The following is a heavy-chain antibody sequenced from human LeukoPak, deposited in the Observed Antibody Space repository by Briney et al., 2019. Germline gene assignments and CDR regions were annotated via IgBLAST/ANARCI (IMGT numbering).Heavy chain of an antibody. CDR3: ARTAEGYAGGPGYSYYYYMDV. CDR2: IHYSGST. CDR1: GGSISSSNW. V-gene: IGHV4-61*01. J-gene: IGHJ6*03. Sequence: PSETLSLTCAVSGGSISSSNWWSWIRQPPGKGLEWIGYIHYSGSTHYNPSLKSRVTISVDTSKNQVSLKLRSVTAADTAVYYCARTAEGYAGGPGYSYYYYMDVWGKGTTVTISS. D-gene: IGHD5-12*01.